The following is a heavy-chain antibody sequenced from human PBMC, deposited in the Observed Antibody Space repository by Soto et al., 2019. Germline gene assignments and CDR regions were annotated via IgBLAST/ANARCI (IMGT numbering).Heavy chain of an antibody. CDR2: ISPYSGNT. D-gene: IGHD2-15*01. CDR1: GYTFTNYD. Sequence: ASVKVSCKASGYTFTNYDIGWVRQAPGQGLEWMGWISPYSGNTKYAQKFQGRVTMTTDTSASTAYMELSSLRSEDTAVYYCARDLGGWPDYWGQGTLVTVSS. J-gene: IGHJ4*02. V-gene: IGHV1-18*01. CDR3: ARDLGGWPDY.